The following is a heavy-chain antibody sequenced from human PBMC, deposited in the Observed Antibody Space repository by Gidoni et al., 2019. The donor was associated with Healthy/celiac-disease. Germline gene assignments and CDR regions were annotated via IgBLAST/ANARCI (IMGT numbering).Heavy chain of an antibody. D-gene: IGHD2-21*02. J-gene: IGHJ4*02. Sequence: EVQLVASGGGLVQPGRSLRLSCAASGFTFDAYAMHWVRQAPGKGLEWVSGISWNSGSIGYADSVKGRFTISRDNAKNSLYLQMNSLRAEDTALYYCAKDMRGGDAEGSFDYWGQGTLVTVSS. CDR2: ISWNSGSI. CDR3: AKDMRGGDAEGSFDY. CDR1: GFTFDAYA. V-gene: IGHV3-9*01.